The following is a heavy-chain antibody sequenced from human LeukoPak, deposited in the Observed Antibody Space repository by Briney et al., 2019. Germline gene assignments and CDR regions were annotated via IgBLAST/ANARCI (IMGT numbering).Heavy chain of an antibody. CDR2: IWYDGSNK. CDR3: AKKGGGYYYGPEDY. J-gene: IGHJ4*02. D-gene: IGHD3-10*01. CDR1: GFTFSSYG. Sequence: PGRSLRLSCAASGFTFSSYGMHWVRQAPGKGLEWVAVIWYDGSNKYYADSVKGRFTISRDNSKNTLYLQMNSLRAEDTAVYYCAKKGGGYYYGPEDYWGQGTLVTVSS. V-gene: IGHV3-33*06.